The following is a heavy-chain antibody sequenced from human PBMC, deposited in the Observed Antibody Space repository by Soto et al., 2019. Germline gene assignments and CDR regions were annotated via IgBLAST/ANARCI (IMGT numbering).Heavy chain of an antibody. Sequence: LRLSCAASGFTFRNAWMNWVRRAPGKGLEWVGRIKSKIYGGTRDYAAPVKGRFTISRDDSSDMLFLQLNSLRIEDTGMYYCTTEALYSGIPAPSWGQGTLVTVSS. V-gene: IGHV3-15*07. D-gene: IGHD1-26*01. CDR2: IKSKIYGGTR. CDR3: TTEALYSGIPAPS. CDR1: GFTFRNAW. J-gene: IGHJ4*03.